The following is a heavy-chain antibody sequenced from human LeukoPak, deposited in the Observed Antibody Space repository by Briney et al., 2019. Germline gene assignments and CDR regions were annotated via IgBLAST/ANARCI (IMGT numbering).Heavy chain of an antibody. Sequence: ASVTVSCKASGYTFTSYAMNWVRQAPGQGLEWMGWINTNTGNPTYAQGFTGRFVFFLDTSVSTAYLQISSLKAEDTAVYYCARGEQQLADAYGMDVWGQGTTVTVSS. J-gene: IGHJ6*02. CDR2: INTNTGNP. D-gene: IGHD6-13*01. CDR1: GYTFTSYA. V-gene: IGHV7-4-1*02. CDR3: ARGEQQLADAYGMDV.